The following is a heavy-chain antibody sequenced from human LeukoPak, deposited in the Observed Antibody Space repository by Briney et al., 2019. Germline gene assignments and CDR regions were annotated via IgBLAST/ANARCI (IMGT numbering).Heavy chain of an antibody. D-gene: IGHD4-17*01. J-gene: IGHJ4*02. Sequence: GGSLRLSCAASGFTFSSYSMNWVRQAPGKGLEWVSYISGSSSTIHYADSVKGRFTISRDNAKNSLYLQMNSLRAEDTAVYYCAREPTTVIASFDYWGQGTLVTVSS. CDR1: GFTFSSYS. V-gene: IGHV3-48*01. CDR2: ISGSSSTI. CDR3: AREPTTVIASFDY.